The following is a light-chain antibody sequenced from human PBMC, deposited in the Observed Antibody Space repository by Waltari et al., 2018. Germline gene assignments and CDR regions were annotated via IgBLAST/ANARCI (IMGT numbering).Light chain of an antibody. Sequence: DIQMTQSPSSLSASVGNRVTITCQASQDISNYLNWYQQKPGKAPKLLIYDASNLETGVPSRFSRSGSETDITFTISSLQPEDIATYYCQQYDNLPMYTFGQGTKLEIK. CDR2: DAS. CDR1: QDISNY. V-gene: IGKV1-33*01. J-gene: IGKJ2*01. CDR3: QQYDNLPMYT.